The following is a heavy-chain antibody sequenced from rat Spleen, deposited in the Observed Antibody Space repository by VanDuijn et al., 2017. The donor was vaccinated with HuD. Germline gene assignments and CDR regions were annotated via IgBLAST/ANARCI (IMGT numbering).Heavy chain of an antibody. CDR2: ISYDGSST. CDR1: GFTFSDYY. J-gene: IGHJ2*01. D-gene: IGHD1-11*01. Sequence: EVQLVESDGGLVQPGRSLKLSCATSGFTFSDYYMAWVRQAPTKGLEWVATISYDGSSTYYRDSVKGRFTISRDNEQNILYLQMDSLRSEDTATYYCSRGGATRFDYWGQGVMVTVSS. V-gene: IGHV5-29*01. CDR3: SRGGATRFDY.